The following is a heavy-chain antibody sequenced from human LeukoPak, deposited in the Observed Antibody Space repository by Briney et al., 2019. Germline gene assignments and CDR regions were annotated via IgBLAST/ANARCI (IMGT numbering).Heavy chain of an antibody. D-gene: IGHD3-10*01. CDR2: IYHSGTT. V-gene: IGHV4-4*02. Sequence: SETLSLTCAVSGDSISSTNWWSWVRQPPGKGLEWIGEIYHSGTTNYNPSLKSRVTISFDTSKNQFSLNLRSVTAADTAVYYCARDNYYGSGGEMEDAFDIWGQGTMVTVSS. J-gene: IGHJ3*02. CDR3: ARDNYYGSGGEMEDAFDI. CDR1: GDSISSTNW.